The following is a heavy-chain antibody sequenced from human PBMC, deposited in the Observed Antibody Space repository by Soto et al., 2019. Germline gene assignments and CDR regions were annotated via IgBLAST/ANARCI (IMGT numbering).Heavy chain of an antibody. CDR3: ARGGFIAAAGTRDKGFTGAYNYFEY. D-gene: IGHD6-13*01. Sequence: QVQLVQSGAEVKKPGSSVTVSCKASGGTFSSYAISWVRQAPGHGLEWMGGIIPIFGTANYAQKFQGRVTITADSYTSTDDMGLRSLRSEDTAVYYSARGGFIAAAGTRDKGFTGAYNYFEYWGQGTLVTFAS. J-gene: IGHJ4*02. V-gene: IGHV1-69*01. CDR2: IIPIFGTA. CDR1: GGTFSSYA.